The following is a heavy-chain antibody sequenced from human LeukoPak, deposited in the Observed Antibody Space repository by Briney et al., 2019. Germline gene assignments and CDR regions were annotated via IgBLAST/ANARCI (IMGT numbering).Heavy chain of an antibody. CDR1: GGSINSYY. D-gene: IGHD1-26*01. Sequence: PSETLSLTCTVSGGSINSYYWSWIRQPPGKGLEWIGYIYYSGSTNYNPSLKSRVTISVDTSKNQFSLKLSSVTAADTAVYYCAKWTEGGAFDSWGQGTMLIVSS. J-gene: IGHJ3*01. V-gene: IGHV4-59*01. CDR2: IYYSGST. CDR3: AKWTEGGAFDS.